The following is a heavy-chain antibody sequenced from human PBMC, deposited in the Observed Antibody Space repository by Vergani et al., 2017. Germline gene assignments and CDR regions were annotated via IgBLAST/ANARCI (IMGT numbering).Heavy chain of an antibody. V-gene: IGHV4-34*01. Sequence: QVQLQQWGAGLLKPSETLSLTCAVYGRSFTGYYWTWIRQPPEKGLEWIGEINHSGSTNYNPSLKSRVTISVDTSKNQFSLKLSSVTAADTAVYYCARFVAVRGVNQYYYYGMDVWGQGTTVTVSS. D-gene: IGHD3-10*01. J-gene: IGHJ6*02. CDR3: ARFVAVRGVNQYYYYGMDV. CDR2: INHSGST. CDR1: GRSFTGYY.